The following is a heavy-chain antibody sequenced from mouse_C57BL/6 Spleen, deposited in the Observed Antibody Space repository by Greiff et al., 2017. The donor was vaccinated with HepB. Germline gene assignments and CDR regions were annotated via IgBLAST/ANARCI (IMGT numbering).Heavy chain of an antibody. V-gene: IGHV1-82*01. D-gene: IGHD1-1*01. J-gene: IGHJ2*01. CDR1: GYAFSSSW. CDR3: ALITTVVHFDY. Sequence: VKLMESGPELVKPGASVKISCKASGYAFSSSWMNWVKQRPGKGLEWIGRIYPGDGDTNYNGKFKGKATLTADKSSSTAYMQLSSLTSEDSAVYFCALITTVVHFDYWGQGTTLTVSS. CDR2: IYPGDGDT.